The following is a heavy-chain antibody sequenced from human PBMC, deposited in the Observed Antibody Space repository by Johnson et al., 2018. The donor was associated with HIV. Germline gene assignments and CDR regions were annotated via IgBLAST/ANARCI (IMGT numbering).Heavy chain of an antibody. D-gene: IGHD6-19*01. CDR1: RFTFNNYA. Sequence: VQLVESGGGVVRPGGSLRLSCAASRFTFNNYAMSWVRQVPGAGLAWVSGINWYGGSTRYADSVKGGFPISRDNAKNSLYLQMKSLRAEDTALYYCARDLGIAVAGQIGYDAFDIWGQGTMVTVSS. CDR2: INWYGGST. CDR3: ARDLGIAVAGQIGYDAFDI. J-gene: IGHJ3*02. V-gene: IGHV3-20*04.